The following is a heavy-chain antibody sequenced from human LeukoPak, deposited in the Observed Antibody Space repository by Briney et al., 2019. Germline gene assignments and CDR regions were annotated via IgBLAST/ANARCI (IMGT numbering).Heavy chain of an antibody. CDR2: INHSGST. D-gene: IGHD1-1*01. CDR1: GGSFSGYY. CDR3: ARAWDWPLLGGPTEPPSTYYYYGMDV. J-gene: IGHJ6*02. Sequence: SETLSLTCAVYGGSFSGYYWSWIRQPPGKGLEWIGEINHSGSTNYNPSLKSRVTISVDTSKNQFSLKLSSVTAADTAVYYCARAWDWPLLGGPTEPPSTYYYYGMDVWGQGTTVTVSS. V-gene: IGHV4-34*01.